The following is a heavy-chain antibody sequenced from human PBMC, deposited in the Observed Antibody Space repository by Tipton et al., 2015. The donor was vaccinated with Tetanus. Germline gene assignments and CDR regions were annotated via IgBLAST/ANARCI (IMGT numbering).Heavy chain of an antibody. V-gene: IGHV3-21*01. J-gene: IGHJ4*02. CDR3: ARGMAEASDCGGDCYSDY. CDR1: GFTLSRYT. Sequence: SLRPSCAASGFTLSRYTLNWVRQAPGKGLEWVSYISSSSRYIYYADSVKGRFTISRDNAENSLYLQMISLRAEDTAVYSCARGMAEASDCGGDCYSDYGGQGTLVTVSS. D-gene: IGHD2-21*02. CDR2: ISSSSRYI.